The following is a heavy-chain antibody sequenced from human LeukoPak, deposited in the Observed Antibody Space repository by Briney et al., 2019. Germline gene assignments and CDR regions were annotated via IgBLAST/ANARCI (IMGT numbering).Heavy chain of an antibody. J-gene: IGHJ4*02. CDR3: ARGDGYFDY. CDR1: GGSFSGYY. CDR2: INHSGST. V-gene: IGHV4-34*01. D-gene: IGHD5-24*01. Sequence: SESLSLTCAVYGGSFSGYYWSWIRQPPGKGLEWIGEINHSGSTNYNPSLKSRVTISVDTSKNQFSLKLSSVTAADTAVYYCARGDGYFDYWGQGTLVTVSS.